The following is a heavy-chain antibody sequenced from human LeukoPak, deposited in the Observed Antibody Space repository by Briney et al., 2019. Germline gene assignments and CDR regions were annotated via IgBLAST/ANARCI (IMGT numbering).Heavy chain of an antibody. V-gene: IGHV1-8*01. CDR3: AKIMVRGALMGGDS. J-gene: IGHJ3*02. D-gene: IGHD3-10*01. CDR1: GYTFTSYD. Sequence: ASVKVSCKASGYTFTSYDINWVRQATGQGLEWMGWMNPNSGNTGYAQKFQGRVTMTRNTSISTAYMELSSLRSADTAVYYCAKIMVRGALMGGDSWGQGTMVTVSS. CDR2: MNPNSGNT.